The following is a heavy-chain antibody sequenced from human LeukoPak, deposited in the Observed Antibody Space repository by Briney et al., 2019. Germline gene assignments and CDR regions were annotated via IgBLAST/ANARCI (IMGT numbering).Heavy chain of an antibody. CDR3: ARGLDTAMVTYYFDY. CDR1: GYTFTSYY. J-gene: IGHJ4*02. Sequence: RASVKVSCKASGYTFTSYYMHWVRQAPGQGLEWMGITNPSGGSTSYAQKFQGRVTMTRDMSTSTVYMELSSLRSEDTAVYYCARGLDTAMVTYYFDYWGQGTLVTVSS. CDR2: TNPSGGST. V-gene: IGHV1-46*01. D-gene: IGHD5-18*01.